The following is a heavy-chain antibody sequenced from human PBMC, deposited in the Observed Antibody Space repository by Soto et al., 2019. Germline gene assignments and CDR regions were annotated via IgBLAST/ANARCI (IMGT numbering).Heavy chain of an antibody. CDR2: ISSSGSYI. CDR3: ARDVGDAYNPTLVY. D-gene: IGHD1-1*01. Sequence: GGSLRLSCTGSGFTFRSYSIHWVRQAPGKGLEWVSTISSSGSYIYQPDSLKGRFTISRDNAKDTVHLQVNSLRVEDTAMYYCARDVGDAYNPTLVYRGQGTQVTVSS. CDR1: GFTFRSYS. J-gene: IGHJ4*02. V-gene: IGHV3-21*01.